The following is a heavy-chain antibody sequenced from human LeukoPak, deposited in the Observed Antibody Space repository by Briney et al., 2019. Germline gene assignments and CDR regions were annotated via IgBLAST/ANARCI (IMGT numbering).Heavy chain of an antibody. J-gene: IGHJ3*02. CDR3: AREGSVVSTDAFDI. Sequence: SETLSLTCTVSGGSNSSYYWSWIRQPPGKGLEWIGYIYYSGSTNYNPSLKSRVTISVDTSKNQFSLKLSSVTAADTAVYYCAREGSVVSTDAFDIWGQGTMVTVSS. V-gene: IGHV4-59*01. CDR1: GGSNSSYY. D-gene: IGHD2-15*01. CDR2: IYYSGST.